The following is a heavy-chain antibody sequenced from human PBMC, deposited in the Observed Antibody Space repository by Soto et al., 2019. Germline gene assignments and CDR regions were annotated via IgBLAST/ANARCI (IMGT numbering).Heavy chain of an antibody. Sequence: ASVKVCCEACGYTFTSYAMHWVRQAPGQRLEWMGWINAGNGNTKYSQKFQGRVTITRDTSASTAYMELSSLRSEDTAVYYCAGIDILTGYIYWGQGTLVTVSS. D-gene: IGHD3-9*01. V-gene: IGHV1-3*01. CDR2: INAGNGNT. J-gene: IGHJ4*02. CDR3: AGIDILTGYIY. CDR1: GYTFTSYA.